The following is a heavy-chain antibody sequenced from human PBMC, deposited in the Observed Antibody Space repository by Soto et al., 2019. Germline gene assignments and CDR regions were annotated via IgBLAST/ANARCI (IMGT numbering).Heavy chain of an antibody. D-gene: IGHD3-3*01. J-gene: IGHJ5*02. CDR2: ISGYNGDI. CDR3: ATREYYDFWSGYSSWFDP. Sequence: ASVKVSCKTSGYTFTTYGVSWVREAPGQGLEWMGWISGYNGDIIYAERLQGRLTMTTDTSTSTAYMELSSLRPEDTAVYYCATREYYDFWSGYSSWFDPWGQGTLVTVSS. V-gene: IGHV1-18*01. CDR1: GYTFTTYG.